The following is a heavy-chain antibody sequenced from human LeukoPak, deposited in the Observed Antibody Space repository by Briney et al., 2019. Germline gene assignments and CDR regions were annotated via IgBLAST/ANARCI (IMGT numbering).Heavy chain of an antibody. Sequence: PSETLSLTCTVSGGSISSYYWSWTRQPPGKGLEWIGEINHSGSTNYNPSLKSRVTISVDTSKNQFSLKLSSVTAADTAVYYCARRYFDWFRSQSPGAFDIWGQGTMVTVSS. V-gene: IGHV4-34*01. CDR2: INHSGST. D-gene: IGHD3-9*01. CDR1: GGSISSYY. CDR3: ARRYFDWFRSQSPGAFDI. J-gene: IGHJ3*02.